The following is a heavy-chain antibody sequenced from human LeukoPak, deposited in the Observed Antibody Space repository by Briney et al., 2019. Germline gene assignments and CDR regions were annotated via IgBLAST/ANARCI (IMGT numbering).Heavy chain of an antibody. D-gene: IGHD3-10*01. CDR1: GFTFSSYS. Sequence: GGSLILSCVVSGFTFSSYSMIWVRQAPGKGLQWVANMKKDGSETKYVESVKGRFTISRDNAKNSLYLQMNSLRAEDTAVYYCGRLRSGSGTYFIDYWGQGTLVSVSS. J-gene: IGHJ4*02. V-gene: IGHV3-7*01. CDR2: MKKDGSET. CDR3: GRLRSGSGTYFIDY.